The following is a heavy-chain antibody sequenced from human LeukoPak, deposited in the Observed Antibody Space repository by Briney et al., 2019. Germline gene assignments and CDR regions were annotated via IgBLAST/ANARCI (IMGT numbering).Heavy chain of an antibody. CDR1: GGSISGYY. Sequence: PSETLSLTCTVSGGSISGYYWSWIRQPPGKGLEWIGYIYSSVNTVYNPSLKSRVTISLDTSKNQFSLKLSSVTAADTAVYYCARTIQYDFWSGYSNYYYFDYWGQGTLVTVSS. J-gene: IGHJ4*02. D-gene: IGHD3-3*01. CDR2: IYSSVNT. CDR3: ARTIQYDFWSGYSNYYYFDY. V-gene: IGHV4-59*08.